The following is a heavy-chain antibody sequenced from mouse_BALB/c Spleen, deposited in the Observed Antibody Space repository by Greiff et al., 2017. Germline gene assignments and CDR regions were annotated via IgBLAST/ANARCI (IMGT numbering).Heavy chain of an antibody. CDR2: ISSGGSYT. D-gene: IGHD2-2*01. V-gene: IGHV5-6*01. Sequence: EVQLQESGGDLVKPGGSLKLSCAASGFTFSSYGMSWVRQTPDKRLEWVATISSGGSYTYYPDSVKGRFTISRDNAKNTLYLQMSSLKSEDTAMYYCASYYGYYFDYWGQGTTLTVSS. CDR1: GFTFSSYG. J-gene: IGHJ2*01. CDR3: ASYYGYYFDY.